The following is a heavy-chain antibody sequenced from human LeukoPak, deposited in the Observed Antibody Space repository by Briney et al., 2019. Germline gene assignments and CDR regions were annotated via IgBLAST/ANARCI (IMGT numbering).Heavy chain of an antibody. CDR3: ARVNDIAVVAAAAPHYEY. Sequence: GASVKVSCKPSGYTFISYGISWVRQAPGQGLEWVGWISAYKGVTDYAQKFQGRVAMTTDTSTSTVYMELMSLTFEDTAVYYCARVNDIAVVAAAAPHYEYWGQGTLVPVSS. J-gene: IGHJ4*02. D-gene: IGHD2-15*01. CDR1: GYTFISYG. V-gene: IGHV1-18*01. CDR2: ISAYKGVT.